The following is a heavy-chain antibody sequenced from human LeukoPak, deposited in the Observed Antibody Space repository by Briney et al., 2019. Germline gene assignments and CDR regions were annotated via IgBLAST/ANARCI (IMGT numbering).Heavy chain of an antibody. Sequence: GGSLRLSCAASGFTFDDYAMHWVRQAPGKGLEWVSLISGDGGSTYYADSVKGRFTISRDNSKNSLYLQMNSLRTEDTALYYCAKDPTYDFWSGYLRGKNWFDPWGRGTLVTVSS. V-gene: IGHV3-43*02. D-gene: IGHD3-3*01. J-gene: IGHJ5*02. CDR3: AKDPTYDFWSGYLRGKNWFDP. CDR2: ISGDGGST. CDR1: GFTFDDYA.